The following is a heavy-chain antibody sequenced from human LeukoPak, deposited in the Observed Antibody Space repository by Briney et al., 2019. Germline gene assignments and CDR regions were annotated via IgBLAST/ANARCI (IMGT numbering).Heavy chain of an antibody. CDR3: AKDKFLVVPAAGNYYYGMDV. CDR2: IRYDGSNK. J-gene: IGHJ6*02. D-gene: IGHD2-2*01. Sequence: GGSLRLSCAASGFTFSSYGMHWVRQAPGKGLEWVAFIRYDGSNKYYADSVKGRFTISRDNSKNTLYLQMNSLRAEDTAVYYCAKDKFLVVPAAGNYYYGMDVWGHGTTVTVSS. CDR1: GFTFSSYG. V-gene: IGHV3-30*02.